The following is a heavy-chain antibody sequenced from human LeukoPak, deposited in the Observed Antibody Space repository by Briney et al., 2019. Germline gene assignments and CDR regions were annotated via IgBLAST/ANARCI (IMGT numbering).Heavy chain of an antibody. J-gene: IGHJ4*02. Sequence: PGGSLRLSCVDSGFSFSTYRMDWVRQAPGKGLEWVSSISPSSSYIYQADSVKGRFTISRDNAKNSVYLQMDSLRAEDTAVYYCASFKWTDYYFDYWGLGVLVTVSS. D-gene: IGHD1-26*01. CDR1: GFSFSTYR. CDR2: ISPSSSYI. CDR3: ASFKWTDYYFDY. V-gene: IGHV3-21*01.